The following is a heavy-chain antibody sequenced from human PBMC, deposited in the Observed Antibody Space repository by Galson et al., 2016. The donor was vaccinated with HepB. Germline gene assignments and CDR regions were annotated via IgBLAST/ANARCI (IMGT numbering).Heavy chain of an antibody. J-gene: IGHJ6*02. CDR2: ISSGSSYL. Sequence: SLRLSCAASGFTLSTYSINWVRQAPGKGLEWVASISSGSSYLNYADSVKGRFTISRDNAKNSVYLQMNILRAEDTAVYHCASARGYTSTYGGGYHYGMDVWGQGTTVTVSS. D-gene: IGHD5-18*01. V-gene: IGHV3-21*01. CDR3: ASARGYTSTYGGGYHYGMDV. CDR1: GFTLSTYS.